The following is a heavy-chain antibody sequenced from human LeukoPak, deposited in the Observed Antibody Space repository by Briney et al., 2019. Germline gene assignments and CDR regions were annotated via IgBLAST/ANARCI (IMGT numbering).Heavy chain of an antibody. Sequence: SETLSLTCTVSGASISGYYWSWIRQPAGKGLEWIGRIYTSGSTNYNPSLKSRVTMSVDTSKNQFSLKLSSVTAADTAVYYCARAEYCSSTSCYFGMNWFDPWGQGTLVTVSS. J-gene: IGHJ5*02. D-gene: IGHD2-2*01. CDR1: GASISGYY. CDR2: IYTSGST. CDR3: ARAEYCSSTSCYFGMNWFDP. V-gene: IGHV4-4*07.